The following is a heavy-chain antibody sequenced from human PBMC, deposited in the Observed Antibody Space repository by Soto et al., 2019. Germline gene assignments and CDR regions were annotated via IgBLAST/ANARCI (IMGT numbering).Heavy chain of an antibody. V-gene: IGHV4-38-2*01. Sequence: SETLSLTCGVSDSSINSNYYWLWIRQPPGKGLEWIGAIHHSGTTYYTPSLKSRVTISMDMSKNHLSLRLTSVTAADTAVYYCAIGRYRGNFVFCGQGTPFTVS. J-gene: IGHJ4*02. CDR2: IHHSGTT. CDR3: AIGRYRGNFVF. CDR1: DSSINSNYY. D-gene: IGHD2-15*01.